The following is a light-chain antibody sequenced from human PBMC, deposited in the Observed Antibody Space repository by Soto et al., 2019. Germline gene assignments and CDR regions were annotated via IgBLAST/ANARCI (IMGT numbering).Light chain of an antibody. Sequence: DIQMTQSPSSLSASVGDRVTIICRASQSVSTRLAWYQQKPGKAPKVLIYDASSLESGVPSRFSGSGSGTEFTLTISSLQPDDFATYYCQQYNSYPITFGQGTRLEIK. CDR2: DAS. CDR1: QSVSTR. V-gene: IGKV1-5*02. J-gene: IGKJ5*01. CDR3: QQYNSYPIT.